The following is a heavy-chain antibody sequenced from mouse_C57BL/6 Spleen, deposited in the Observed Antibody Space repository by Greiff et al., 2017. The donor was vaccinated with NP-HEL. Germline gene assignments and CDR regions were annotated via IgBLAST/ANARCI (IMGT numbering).Heavy chain of an antibody. CDR3: APNPRGLGDWYFDV. CDR2: IDPSDSYT. J-gene: IGHJ1*03. CDR1: GYTFTSYW. V-gene: IGHV1-59*01. D-gene: IGHD3-3*01. Sequence: VQLQQPGAELVRPGTSVKLSCKASGYTFTSYWMHWVKQRPGQGLEWIGVIDPSDSYTNYNQKFKGKATLTVDTSSSTAYMQLSSLTSEDSAVYYCAPNPRGLGDWYFDVWGTGTTVTVSS.